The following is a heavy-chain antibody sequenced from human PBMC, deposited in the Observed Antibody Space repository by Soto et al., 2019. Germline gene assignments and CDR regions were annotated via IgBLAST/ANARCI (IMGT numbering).Heavy chain of an antibody. D-gene: IGHD3-9*01. Sequence: GGSLRLSCAASGFTFGSYWMHWVRQAPGKGLVWVSRISPDGTSTSNADSVKGRFTISRDNSKNTLYLQMNSLRAEDTAVYYCARVSFYDILTGPFYWGQGSLVTVSS. CDR1: GFTFGSYW. CDR2: ISPDGTST. J-gene: IGHJ4*02. V-gene: IGHV3-74*01. CDR3: ARVSFYDILTGPFY.